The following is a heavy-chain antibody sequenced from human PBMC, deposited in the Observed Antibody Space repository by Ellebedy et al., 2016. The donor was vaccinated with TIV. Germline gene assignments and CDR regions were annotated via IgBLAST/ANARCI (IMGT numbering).Heavy chain of an antibody. CDR1: GYSFTSNW. D-gene: IGHD5-12*01. V-gene: IGHV5-10-1*01. Sequence: GESLKISCKVSGYSFTSNWISWVRQMPGKGLEWVGRIDPSDSYTSYSPSFQGHVTISADTSISTAYLPWSSLKASDTAMYYCARNPGYHFGYFDFWGQGTLVTVSS. J-gene: IGHJ4*02. CDR3: ARNPGYHFGYFDF. CDR2: IDPSDSYT.